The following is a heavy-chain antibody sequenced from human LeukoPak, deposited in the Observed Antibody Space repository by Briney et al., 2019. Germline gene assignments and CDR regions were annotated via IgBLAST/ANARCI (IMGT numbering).Heavy chain of an antibody. CDR3: ARGVGSQLLPRY. Sequence: ASVKVSCKASGYTLTDYYLHWVRQAPGQGLKWMGWINPNSGATHYAQSFQARVTMTRDTSIASSYMELTGLESDDTAVYYCARGVGSQLLPRYWGQGTLVTVSS. CDR2: INPNSGAT. CDR1: GYTLTDYY. D-gene: IGHD2-2*01. J-gene: IGHJ4*02. V-gene: IGHV1-2*02.